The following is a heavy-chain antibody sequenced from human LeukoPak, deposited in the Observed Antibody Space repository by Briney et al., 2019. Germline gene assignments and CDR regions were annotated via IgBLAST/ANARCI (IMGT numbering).Heavy chain of an antibody. J-gene: IGHJ4*02. D-gene: IGHD3-22*01. V-gene: IGHV4-38-2*02. Sequence: KPSETLSLTCTVSGYSISSGYYWGWIRQPPGKGLEWIGSIYHSGGTYYNPSFKSRVTISVDTSKNQFSLKLSSVTAADTAVYYCARSYYDSSGYWPPEFDYWGQGTLVTVSS. CDR1: GYSISSGYY. CDR2: IYHSGGT. CDR3: ARSYYDSSGYWPPEFDY.